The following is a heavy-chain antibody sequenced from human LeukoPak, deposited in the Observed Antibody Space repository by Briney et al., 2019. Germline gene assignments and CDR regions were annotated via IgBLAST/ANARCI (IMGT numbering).Heavy chain of an antibody. D-gene: IGHD3-16*02. CDR3: ARFYYDYVWGSYRYTQFDY. V-gene: IGHV3-9*01. CDR2: ISWNSGSI. CDR1: GFIFNNYA. Sequence: GGSLRLSCAGSGFIFNNYAMHWVRQPPGKGLEWVSGISWNSGSIDYADSVKGRFTISRDNAKNSLYLQMNSLRAEDTAVYYCARFYYDYVWGSYRYTQFDYWGQGTLVTVSS. J-gene: IGHJ4*02.